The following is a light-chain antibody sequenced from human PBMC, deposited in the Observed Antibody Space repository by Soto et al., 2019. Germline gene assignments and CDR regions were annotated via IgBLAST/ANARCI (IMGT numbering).Light chain of an antibody. V-gene: IGKV3-15*01. J-gene: IGKJ1*01. CDR1: QSVSSN. CDR2: GAS. CDR3: QQYNNWPPWT. Sequence: EIVMTQSPATLAVSPGERATLSCRASQSVSSNLAWYQQKPGQAPRLLIYGASTRATGIPARFSGSGSGTEFTLTISSLQSEDFAVYYCQQYNNWPPWTFGQGTKXDIK.